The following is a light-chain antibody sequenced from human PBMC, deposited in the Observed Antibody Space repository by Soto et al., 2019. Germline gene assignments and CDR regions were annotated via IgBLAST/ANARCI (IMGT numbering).Light chain of an antibody. CDR3: HQRSDRPPF. Sequence: IVLTQSPGTLYLSNGERATLSCRASQSVSSYLAGYQQKPGQAPRLLIYYASNRATGIPARFSGSGSGTDVTLTIISLQPEDFVVEYYHQRSDRPPFFGQGTKVAIK. V-gene: IGKV3-11*01. CDR1: QSVSSY. J-gene: IGKJ2*01. CDR2: YAS.